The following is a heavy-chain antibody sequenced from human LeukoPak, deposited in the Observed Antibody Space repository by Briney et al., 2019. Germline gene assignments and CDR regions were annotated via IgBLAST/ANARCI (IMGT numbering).Heavy chain of an antibody. J-gene: IGHJ5*02. CDR3: ARHVGMGSSSWYWFDP. Sequence: PSETLSLTCTVSGGXISSYYCSWIRQPPGKGLEWIGYIYYSGSTNYNPSLKSRVTISVDTSKNQFSLKLSSVTAADTAVYYCARHVGMGSSSWYWFDPWGQGTLVTVSS. CDR2: IYYSGST. V-gene: IGHV4-59*08. CDR1: GGXISSYY. D-gene: IGHD6-13*01.